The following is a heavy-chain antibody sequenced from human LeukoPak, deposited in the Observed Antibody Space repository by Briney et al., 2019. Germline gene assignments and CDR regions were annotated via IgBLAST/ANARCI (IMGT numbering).Heavy chain of an antibody. V-gene: IGHV3-30*02. D-gene: IGHD4-23*01. J-gene: IGHJ4*02. CDR1: GFTFSTYG. CDR2: IQAGGDEK. CDR3: ARDTPGYGGDDFDY. Sequence: GRSLRLSCAASGFTFSTYGMHWVRQAPGKGLEWMTFIQAGGDEKYYAESVKGRFTVSRDNSKNTLYLQMNSLRAEDTAVYYCARDTPGYGGDDFDYWGQGALVTVSS.